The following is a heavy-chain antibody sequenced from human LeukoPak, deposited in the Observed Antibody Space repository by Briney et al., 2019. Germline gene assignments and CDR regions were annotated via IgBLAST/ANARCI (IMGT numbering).Heavy chain of an antibody. Sequence: PSETLSLTRTVSGGSISSYYWSWIRQPAGKGLEWIGRIYTSGSTNYNPSLKSRVTMSVDTSKNQFSLKLSSVTAADTAVYYCARVGSGSYYNVFYFDYWGQGTLVTVSS. CDR1: GGSISSYY. D-gene: IGHD3-10*01. CDR3: ARVGSGSYYNVFYFDY. CDR2: IYTSGST. V-gene: IGHV4-4*07. J-gene: IGHJ4*02.